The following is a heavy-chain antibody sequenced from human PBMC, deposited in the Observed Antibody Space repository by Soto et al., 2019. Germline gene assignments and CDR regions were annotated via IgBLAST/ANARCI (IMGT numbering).Heavy chain of an antibody. V-gene: IGHV1-69*13. CDR2: IIPIFGTA. Sequence: SVKVSCKASGGTFSSYAISWVRQAPGQGLEWMGGIIPIFGTANYAQKFQGRVTITADESTSTAYMELSSLRSEDTAVYYCAREHCSSTSCYNYFDYWGQGALVTVSS. CDR3: AREHCSSTSCYNYFDY. D-gene: IGHD2-2*02. J-gene: IGHJ4*02. CDR1: GGTFSSYA.